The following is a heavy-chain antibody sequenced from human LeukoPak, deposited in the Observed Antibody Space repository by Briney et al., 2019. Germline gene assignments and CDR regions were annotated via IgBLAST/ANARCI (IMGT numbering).Heavy chain of an antibody. CDR2: INPNSDGT. CDR3: ARDERYDSSGYPFDY. V-gene: IGHV1-2*02. Sequence: ASVKVSCKASGGTFSNHAVSWVRQAPGQGLEWMGWINPNSDGTNYAQKFQGRVTMTRDTSISTAYMELSRLRSDDTAVYYCARDERYDSSGYPFDYWGQGTLVTVSS. D-gene: IGHD3-22*01. J-gene: IGHJ4*02. CDR1: GGTFSNHA.